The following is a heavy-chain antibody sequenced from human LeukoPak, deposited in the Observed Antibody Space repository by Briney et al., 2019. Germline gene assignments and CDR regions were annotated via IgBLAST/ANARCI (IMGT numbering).Heavy chain of an antibody. CDR2: LSGSGGSA. J-gene: IGHJ6*02. Sequence: GGSLRLSCAASGFTFSNYAMTWVRQAPGKGLEWVSALSGSGGSAYYADSVKGRFTISRDNSKNTLYLQMNSLRAEDTAVYYCATGPPGWFYYYGMDVWGQGTTVTVSS. V-gene: IGHV3-23*01. CDR1: GFTFSNYA. D-gene: IGHD6-19*01. CDR3: ATGPPGWFYYYGMDV.